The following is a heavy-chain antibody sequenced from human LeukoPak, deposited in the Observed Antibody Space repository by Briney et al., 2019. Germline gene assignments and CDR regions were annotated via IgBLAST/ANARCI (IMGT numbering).Heavy chain of an antibody. CDR1: GFTFSSYA. J-gene: IGHJ4*02. CDR3: AKGSYYDSSGSFYFDY. V-gene: IGHV3-23*01. Sequence: GGSLRLSCAASGFTFSSYAMSWVRQARGKGLEWVSAISGSGGSTYYADSVKGRFTISRDNSKIKLDLQMNSLRAEDTAVYCCAKGSYYDSSGSFYFDYWGQGTLVTVSS. D-gene: IGHD3-22*01. CDR2: ISGSGGST.